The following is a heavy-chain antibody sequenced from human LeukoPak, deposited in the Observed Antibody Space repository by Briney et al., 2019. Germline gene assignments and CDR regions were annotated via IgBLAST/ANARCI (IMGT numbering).Heavy chain of an antibody. Sequence: PSETLSLTCTVSGGSISSYYWSWIRQPPGKGLEWIGYIYYSGSTNYNPSLKSRVTISVDTSKNQFSLKLSSVTAADTAVYYCARDFSGSYKNWFDPWGQGTLVTVSS. J-gene: IGHJ5*02. CDR1: GGSISSYY. CDR2: IYYSGST. D-gene: IGHD1-26*01. V-gene: IGHV4-59*12. CDR3: ARDFSGSYKNWFDP.